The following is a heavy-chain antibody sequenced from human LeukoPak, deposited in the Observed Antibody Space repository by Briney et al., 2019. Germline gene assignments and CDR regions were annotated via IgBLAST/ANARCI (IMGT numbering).Heavy chain of an antibody. CDR1: GFTFSDYC. Sequence: AGGSLRLSCAASGFTFSDYCMSWIRQAPGKGLEWVSYISSSSSNRNYADSVKGRFTISRDNAKNSLYLQMNSLRAEDTAVYYCARAQYYLDSWGQGTLVTVSS. CDR3: ARAQYYLDS. V-gene: IGHV3-11*06. CDR2: ISSSSSNR. J-gene: IGHJ4*02.